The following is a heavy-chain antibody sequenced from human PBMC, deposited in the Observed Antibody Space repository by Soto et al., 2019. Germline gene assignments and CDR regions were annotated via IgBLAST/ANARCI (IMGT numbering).Heavy chain of an antibody. V-gene: IGHV3-74*01. CDR1: GFTFRSSW. CDR3: ARGPTGWYGYDY. CDR2: INSDATTK. D-gene: IGHD6-19*01. Sequence: PGGSLRLSCVASGFTFRSSWMHWVRQAPGKGLVWVSRINSDATTKNYADYVQGRFTIARDNAENTLYLQMDSLTAEDTAVYYCARGPTGWYGYDYWGQRTLVTVSS. J-gene: IGHJ4*02.